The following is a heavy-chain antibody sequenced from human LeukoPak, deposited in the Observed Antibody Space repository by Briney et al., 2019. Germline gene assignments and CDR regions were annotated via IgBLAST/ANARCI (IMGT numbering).Heavy chain of an antibody. CDR2: INTNTGNP. CDR3: ARAQPRCSSTSCYDTQHTFDY. CDR1: GYTFTSYA. Sequence: ASVKVSCKASGYTFTSYAMNWVRQAPGQGLEWMGWINTNTGNPTYAQGFTGRFVFSLDTSVSTAYLQISSLKAEDTAVYYCARAQPRCSSTSCYDTQHTFDYWGQGTLVTVSS. J-gene: IGHJ4*02. V-gene: IGHV7-4-1*02. D-gene: IGHD2-2*01.